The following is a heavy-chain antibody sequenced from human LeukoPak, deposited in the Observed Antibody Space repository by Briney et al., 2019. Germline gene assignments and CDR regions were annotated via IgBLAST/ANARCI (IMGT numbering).Heavy chain of an antibody. CDR3: ASSITMVRGVPSTYSDY. J-gene: IGHJ4*02. V-gene: IGHV1-69*05. Sequence: EASVKVSCKASGGTFSSYAISWVRQAPGQGLEWMGGIIPIFGTANYAQKFQGRVTITTDESTSTAYMELSSLRSEDTAVYYCASSITMVRGVPSTYSDYWGQGTLVTVSS. D-gene: IGHD3-10*01. CDR2: IIPIFGTA. CDR1: GGTFSSYA.